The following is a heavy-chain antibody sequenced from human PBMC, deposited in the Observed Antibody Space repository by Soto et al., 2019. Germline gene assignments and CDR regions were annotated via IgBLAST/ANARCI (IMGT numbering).Heavy chain of an antibody. J-gene: IGHJ6*02. Sequence: GASVKLSSKASGFAITSSALQWVRQARGQRLEWIGWIVVGSGNTNYAQKFQERVTITRDMSTSTAYMELSSLRSEDTAVYYCAAEATVYYYYYGMDVWGQGTTVTVS. CDR2: IVVGSGNT. V-gene: IGHV1-58*01. D-gene: IGHD4-17*01. CDR1: GFAITSSA. CDR3: AAEATVYYYYYGMDV.